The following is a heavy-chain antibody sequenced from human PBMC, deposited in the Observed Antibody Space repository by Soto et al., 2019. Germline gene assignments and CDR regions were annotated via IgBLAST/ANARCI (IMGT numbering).Heavy chain of an antibody. V-gene: IGHV3-23*01. J-gene: IGHJ6*02. Sequence: GGSLRLSCAASGFTFSSYAMSWVRQAPGKGLEWVSAISGSGGSTYYADSVKGRFTISRDNSKNTLYLQMNSLRAEETAVYYCAKDLLRDYGDVHTYYYGMDVWGRGTTVTVSS. CDR1: GFTFSSYA. D-gene: IGHD4-17*01. CDR2: ISGSGGST. CDR3: AKDLLRDYGDVHTYYYGMDV.